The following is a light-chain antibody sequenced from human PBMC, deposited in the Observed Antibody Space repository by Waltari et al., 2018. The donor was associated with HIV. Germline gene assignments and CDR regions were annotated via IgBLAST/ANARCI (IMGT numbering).Light chain of an antibody. CDR2: DAS. CDR3: QQRSTWPPG. V-gene: IGKV3-11*01. CDR1: QSVSSY. J-gene: IGKJ1*01. Sequence: EIVLTQSPVTLSLSPGERATLSCRASQSVSSYLVWYQQKPCQAPRLLIYDASNRATGIPARFTGSGSGTDFTLTISSLEPEDFAVYYCQQRSTWPPGFGQGTKVEIK.